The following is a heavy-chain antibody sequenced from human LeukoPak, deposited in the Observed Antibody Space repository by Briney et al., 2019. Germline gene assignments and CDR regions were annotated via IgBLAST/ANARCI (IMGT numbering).Heavy chain of an antibody. V-gene: IGHV4-59*01. CDR2: IYYSGST. CDR3: ARDSSSWYPNWFDP. J-gene: IGHJ5*02. CDR1: GGSISSYY. Sequence: SETLSLTCTVSGGSISSYYWSWIRQPPGKGLEWIGYIYYSGSTNYNPSLKSRVTISVDMSKNQFSLKLSSVTAADTAVYYCARDSSSWYPNWFDPWGQGTLVTVSS. D-gene: IGHD6-13*01.